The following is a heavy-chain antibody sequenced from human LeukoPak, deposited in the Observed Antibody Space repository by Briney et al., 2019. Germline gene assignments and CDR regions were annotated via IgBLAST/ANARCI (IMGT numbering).Heavy chain of an antibody. V-gene: IGHV3-33*01. J-gene: IGHJ6*02. CDR1: GFTFSSYG. CDR2: IWYDGSNK. Sequence: GGSLRLSCAASGFTFSSYGMHWVRQAPGKGLEWVAVIWYDGSNKYYADSVKGRFTISRDNSKNTLYLQMNSLRAEDTAVYYCARLAYCGGECFYSMDVWGQGTTVTVSS. CDR3: ARLAYCGGECFYSMDV. D-gene: IGHD2-21*01.